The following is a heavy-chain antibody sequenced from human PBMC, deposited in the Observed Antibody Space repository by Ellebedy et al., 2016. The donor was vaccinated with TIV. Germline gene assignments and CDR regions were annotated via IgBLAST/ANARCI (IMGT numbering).Heavy chain of an antibody. CDR2: IRGGGGGYT. V-gene: IGHV3-23*01. CDR1: GFTFTSHS. J-gene: IGHJ4*02. Sequence: GESLKISCAASGFTFTSHSMTLDRQAPGKGLEVVSVIRGGGGGYTYYADYVKGRFTISRDNSKTTIYLQMKSLRTEDTAVYYCAKLHGRSVWYADYWGQGTLVTVSS. D-gene: IGHD6-19*01. CDR3: AKLHGRSVWYADY.